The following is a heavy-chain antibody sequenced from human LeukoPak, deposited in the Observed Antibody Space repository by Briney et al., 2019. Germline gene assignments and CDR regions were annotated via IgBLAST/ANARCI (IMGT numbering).Heavy chain of an antibody. Sequence: PGGSLRLSCAASGITVSSNYMSWVRQAPGQGLEWVSVIYAGGSTYYADSVKGRFTISRDSSKNTLYLQMNSLRAEDTAVYYCARGGGYYEFDFWGQGTLVTVSS. CDR1: GITVSSNY. V-gene: IGHV3-53*01. J-gene: IGHJ4*02. CDR3: ARGGGYYEFDF. D-gene: IGHD3-22*01. CDR2: IYAGGST.